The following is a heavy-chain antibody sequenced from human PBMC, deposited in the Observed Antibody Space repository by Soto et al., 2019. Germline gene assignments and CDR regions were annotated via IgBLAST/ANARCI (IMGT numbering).Heavy chain of an antibody. Sequence: PSETLSLTCTVSGGSISSYYWSWIRQPPGKGLEWIGYIYYSGSTNYNPSLKSRVTISVDTSKNQFSLKLSSVTAADTAVYYCAGNYYGSGSYYNFAWGQGTLVTVSS. V-gene: IGHV4-59*01. D-gene: IGHD3-10*01. CDR2: IYYSGST. CDR1: GGSISSYY. J-gene: IGHJ5*02. CDR3: AGNYYGSGSYYNFA.